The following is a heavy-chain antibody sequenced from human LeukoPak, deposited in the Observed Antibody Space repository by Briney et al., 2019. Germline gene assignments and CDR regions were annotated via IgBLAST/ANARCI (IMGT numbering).Heavy chain of an antibody. V-gene: IGHV1-2*02. D-gene: IGHD6-13*01. CDR1: GYTFTSYG. CDR2: INPNSGGT. J-gene: IGHJ4*02. Sequence: ASVKVSCKASGYTFTSYGISWVRQAPGQGLEWMGWINPNSGGTNYAQKFQGRVTMTRDTSISTAYMELSRLRSDDTAVYYCARGSRYSSSWCYYWGQGTLVTVSS. CDR3: ARGSRYSSSWCYY.